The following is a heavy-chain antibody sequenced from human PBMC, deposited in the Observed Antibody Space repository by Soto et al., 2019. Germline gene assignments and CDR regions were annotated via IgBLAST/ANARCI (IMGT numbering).Heavy chain of an antibody. Sequence: QVQLQESGPRLVKPSQTLSLTCTVSGGSISTGGYYWTWIRQHPGKGLEWIGYIYYSGSTYYNPSLMSRVTITVDTSKNQFSLKLSSVTAADTAVYYCARGLSVSLFDNGGQGTLVTVSS. CDR3: ARGLSVSLFDN. J-gene: IGHJ4*02. D-gene: IGHD2-8*01. CDR2: IYYSGST. V-gene: IGHV4-31*03. CDR1: GGSISTGGYY.